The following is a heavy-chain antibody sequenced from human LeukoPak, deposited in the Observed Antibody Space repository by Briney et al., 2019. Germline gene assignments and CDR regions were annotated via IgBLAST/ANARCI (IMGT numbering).Heavy chain of an antibody. Sequence: GGSLRLSCAASGFTVSNNYMSWVRQAAGKGLEWVSVIYSVGSTYYADSVKGRFTISRDNSKNNLYLQMNSLRAEDTAVYYCVRYFVSSSWMGYWGQGTLVTVSS. J-gene: IGHJ4*02. D-gene: IGHD6-13*01. CDR3: VRYFVSSSWMGY. CDR2: IYSVGST. CDR1: GFTVSNNY. V-gene: IGHV3-53*01.